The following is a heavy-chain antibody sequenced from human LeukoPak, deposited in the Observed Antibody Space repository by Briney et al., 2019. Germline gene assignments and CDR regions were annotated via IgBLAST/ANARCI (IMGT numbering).Heavy chain of an antibody. CDR2: ISAYNGNT. D-gene: IGHD1-1*01. CDR3: ARDLGRRSNYYYYYGMDV. V-gene: IGHV1-18*01. Sequence: ASVKVSCKASGYTFTSYGISWVRQAPGQGLEWMGWISAYNGNTNYAQKLQGRVTMTTDTSTSTAYMELRSLRSDDTAVYYCARDLGRRSNYYYYYGMDVWGQGTTVTVSS. CDR1: GYTFTSYG. J-gene: IGHJ6*02.